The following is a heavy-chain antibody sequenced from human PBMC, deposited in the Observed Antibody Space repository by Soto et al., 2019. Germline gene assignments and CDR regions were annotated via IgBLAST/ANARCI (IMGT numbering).Heavy chain of an antibody. J-gene: IGHJ5*02. Sequence: GASVKVSCKASGGTFSSYAISWVRQAPGQGLEWMGGIIPIFGTANYAQKFQGRVTITADESTSTAYMELSSLRSEDTAVYYCARDPEQQLQKIANWFGHWGQGTLVTVSS. V-gene: IGHV1-69*13. CDR3: ARDPEQQLQKIANWFGH. CDR1: GGTFSSYA. D-gene: IGHD6-13*01. CDR2: IIPIFGTA.